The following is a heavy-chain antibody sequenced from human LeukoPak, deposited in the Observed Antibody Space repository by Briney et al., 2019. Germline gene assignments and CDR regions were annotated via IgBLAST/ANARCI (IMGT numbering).Heavy chain of an antibody. CDR2: ICGSGGST. J-gene: IGHJ6*03. CDR1: GFTFSSYA. CDR3: AKMPSTEIYYYYYMDV. Sequence: GGSLRLSCAASGFTFSSYAMSWVRQAPGKGLEWVSGICGSGGSTYYADSVKGRFTTSRDNSKNTLYLQMNSLRAEDTAVYYCAKMPSTEIYYYYYMDVWGKGTTVTVSS. D-gene: IGHD2-2*01. V-gene: IGHV3-23*01.